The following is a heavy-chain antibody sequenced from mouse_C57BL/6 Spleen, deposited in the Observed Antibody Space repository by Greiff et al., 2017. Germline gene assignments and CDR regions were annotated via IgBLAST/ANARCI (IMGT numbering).Heavy chain of an antibody. J-gene: IGHJ2*01. D-gene: IGHD1-1*01. V-gene: IGHV1-22*01. CDR3: RIYYCGSSVDY. CDR1: GYTFTDYN. Sequence: VQLQQSGPELVKPGASVKMSCKASGYTFTDYNMHWVKQSHGKSLEWIGYINPNNGGTSYNQKFKGKATLTVNKSSSTAYMELRSLTSEDSAVYYCRIYYCGSSVDYWGQGTTLTVSS. CDR2: INPNNGGT.